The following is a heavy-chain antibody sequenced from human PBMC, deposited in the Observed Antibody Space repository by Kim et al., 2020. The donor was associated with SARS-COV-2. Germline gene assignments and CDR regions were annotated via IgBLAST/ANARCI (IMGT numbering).Heavy chain of an antibody. J-gene: IGHJ6*02. CDR1: GGTFSSYA. Sequence: SVKVSCKASGGTFSSYAISWVRQAPGQGLEWMGGIIPIFGTANYAQKFQGRVTITADESTSTAYMELSSLRSEDTAVYYCARRAGHGYSSGWYLYYYYGMDVWGQGTTVTVSS. CDR2: IIPIFGTA. CDR3: ARRAGHGYSSGWYLYYYYGMDV. V-gene: IGHV1-69*13. D-gene: IGHD6-19*01.